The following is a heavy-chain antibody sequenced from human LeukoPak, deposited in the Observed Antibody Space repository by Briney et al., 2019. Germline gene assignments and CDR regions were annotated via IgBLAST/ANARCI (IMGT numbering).Heavy chain of an antibody. CDR3: VNDWGRCTWFYWYFDL. CDR1: GFTFSTYA. V-gene: IGHV3-64D*06. D-gene: IGHD6-13*01. CDR2: ISSNGGST. J-gene: IGHJ2*01. Sequence: GGSLSLSCSASGFTFSTYAMHWVRQAPGKGLEYVSAISSNGGSTFYADSVKDRFTISRDNSKNTLYLQVSSLRPEDTAVYYCVNDWGRCTWFYWYFDLWGRGTLVTVSS.